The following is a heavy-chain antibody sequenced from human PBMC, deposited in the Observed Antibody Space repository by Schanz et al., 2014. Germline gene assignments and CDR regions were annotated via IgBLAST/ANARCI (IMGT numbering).Heavy chain of an antibody. D-gene: IGHD6-6*01. CDR1: GFTFSSYA. CDR3: AKVRSRIATPSATSYRIYYHYAIDV. CDR2: ISASGGST. V-gene: IGHV3-23*01. Sequence: DVQLLESGGGLIQPGGSLRLSCAASGFTFSSYAMSWVRQAPGKGLEWVSTISASGGSTYYADSVKGRFTISRDNAKNTLYLQKTSPRADDTSVYFCAKVRSRIATPSATSYRIYYHYAIDVWGQGTTXTVSS. J-gene: IGHJ6*02.